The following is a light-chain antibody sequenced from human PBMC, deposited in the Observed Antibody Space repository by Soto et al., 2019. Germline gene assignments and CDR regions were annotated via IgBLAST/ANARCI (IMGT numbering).Light chain of an antibody. CDR1: GSNIGRNY. Sequence: QSVLTQPASLSAPPGEKVTISCSGRGSNIGRNYVSWYRQFPGTAPQLLIYDDSKRHSGVPDRLSGYRYDTSASLAIAGLQTGDEAVYYCGTWDESLGAGVFGGGTTLTVL. CDR2: DDS. J-gene: IGLJ2*01. V-gene: IGLV1-51*01. CDR3: GTWDESLGAGV.